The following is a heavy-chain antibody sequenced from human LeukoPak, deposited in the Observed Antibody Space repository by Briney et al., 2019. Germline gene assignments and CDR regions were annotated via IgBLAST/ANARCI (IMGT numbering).Heavy chain of an antibody. D-gene: IGHD3-9*01. CDR2: ISAYNANT. CDR1: GYTFTSYG. Sequence: ASVKVSCTASGYTFTSYGISWVRQAPGQGLEWMGWISAYNANTNYAHNLQGRVTLTTDTSTNTAYMELRTLRSDNTAVYYCARDGKPYYNILTGHEDYYYGLDVWGQGTTVTVSS. V-gene: IGHV1-18*01. J-gene: IGHJ6*02. CDR3: ARDGKPYYNILTGHEDYYYGLDV.